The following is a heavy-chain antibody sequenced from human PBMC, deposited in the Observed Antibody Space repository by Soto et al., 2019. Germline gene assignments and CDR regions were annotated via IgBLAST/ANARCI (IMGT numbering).Heavy chain of an antibody. Sequence: EVQLLESGGGLVQPGGSLRLSCAASGFTFSNYALSWVRQAPGKGLEWVSAISGSGASTYYADSVEGRFTISRDNSKNTLYLQMNSLRAEDTAIYYCASGGYCSSTSCYGGMDVWGQGTTVTVSS. V-gene: IGHV3-23*01. D-gene: IGHD2-2*01. CDR3: ASGGYCSSTSCYGGMDV. J-gene: IGHJ6*02. CDR2: ISGSGAST. CDR1: GFTFSNYA.